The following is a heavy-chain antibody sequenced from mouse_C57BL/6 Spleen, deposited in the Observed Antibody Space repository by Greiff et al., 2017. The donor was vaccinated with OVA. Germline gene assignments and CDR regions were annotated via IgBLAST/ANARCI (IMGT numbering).Heavy chain of an antibody. CDR2: IYPGGGYT. J-gene: IGHJ4*01. V-gene: IGHV1-63*01. Sequence: QVQLKQSGAELVRPGTSVKMSCKASGYTFTNYWIGWAKQRPGHGLEWIGDIYPGGGYTNYNEKFKGKATLTADKSSSTAYMQFSSLTSEDSAIYYCARRSGYDAMDYWGQGTSVTVSS. CDR1: GYTFTNYW. D-gene: IGHD3-2*02. CDR3: ARRSGYDAMDY.